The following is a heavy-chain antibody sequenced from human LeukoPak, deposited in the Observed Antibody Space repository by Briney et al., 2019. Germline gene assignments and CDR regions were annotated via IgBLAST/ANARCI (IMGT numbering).Heavy chain of an antibody. CDR1: GYTFTGYY. V-gene: IGHV1-2*06. CDR2: INPNSGGT. Sequence: ASVKVSCKASGYTFTGYYMHWVRQAPGQGLEWMGRINPNSGGTNYAQKFQGRVTMTRDTSISTACMELSRLRSDDTAVYYCARAMTTVTVNWFDPWGQGTLVTVSS. D-gene: IGHD4-17*01. J-gene: IGHJ5*02. CDR3: ARAMTTVTVNWFDP.